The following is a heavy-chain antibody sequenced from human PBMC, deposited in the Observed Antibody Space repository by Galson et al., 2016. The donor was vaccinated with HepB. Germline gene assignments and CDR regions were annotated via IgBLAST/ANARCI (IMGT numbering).Heavy chain of an antibody. J-gene: IGHJ5*02. CDR3: AKVGIPVLPVAYNWFDP. V-gene: IGHV3-23*01. Sequence: SLRLSCAASGFTFSSHAMTWVRQAPGKGLEWVSGISARGGSTYYVDSVKGRFTISRDNSKNRVFLQMNSLRAEDTAVYYCAKVGIPVLPVAYNWFDPWGQGTLVTVSP. CDR2: ISARGGST. D-gene: IGHD2-2*01. CDR1: GFTFSSHA.